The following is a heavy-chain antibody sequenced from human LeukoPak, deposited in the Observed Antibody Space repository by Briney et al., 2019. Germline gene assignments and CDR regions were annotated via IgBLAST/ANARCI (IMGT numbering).Heavy chain of an antibody. CDR1: GGSISSYY. Sequence: SETLSLPCTVSGGSISSYYWSWIRQPPGKGLEWIGYIYYSGSTNYNPSLKSRVTISVDTSKNQFSLKLSSVTAADTAVYYCARDNGYSYGQPYFDYWGQGTLVTVSS. CDR3: ARDNGYSYGQPYFDY. D-gene: IGHD5-18*01. J-gene: IGHJ4*02. CDR2: IYYSGST. V-gene: IGHV4-59*01.